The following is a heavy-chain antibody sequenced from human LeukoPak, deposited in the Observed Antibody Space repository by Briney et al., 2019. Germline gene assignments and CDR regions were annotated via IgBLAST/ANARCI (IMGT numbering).Heavy chain of an antibody. J-gene: IGHJ5*02. V-gene: IGHV3-7*01. Sequence: GGSLRLSCAASGFTFNIFWMSWVRQAPGRGLEWVANIKQDGSETYYLDSVKGRFTISRDNAKNSLYLQLNSLRAEDTAVYYCARSLVVGATYPYHWGQGTLVTVSS. D-gene: IGHD1-26*01. CDR3: ARSLVVGATYPYH. CDR2: IKQDGSET. CDR1: GFTFNIFW.